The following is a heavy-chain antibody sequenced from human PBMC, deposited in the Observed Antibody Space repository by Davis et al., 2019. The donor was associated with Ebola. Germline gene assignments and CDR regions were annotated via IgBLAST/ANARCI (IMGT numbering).Heavy chain of an antibody. CDR3: AHLGPQRYCSGGGCHGYLDY. Sequence: SVKVSCKTVGGTLTSYAMTWVRQAPGQGLEWMGGIIPVFRTANYAQKFQGRVTITADESTRTAYMELSGLTSEDTAVYYCAHLGPQRYCSGGGCHGYLDYWGQGTLVIVSS. J-gene: IGHJ4*02. V-gene: IGHV1-69*13. CDR1: GGTLTSYA. D-gene: IGHD2-15*01. CDR2: IIPVFRTA.